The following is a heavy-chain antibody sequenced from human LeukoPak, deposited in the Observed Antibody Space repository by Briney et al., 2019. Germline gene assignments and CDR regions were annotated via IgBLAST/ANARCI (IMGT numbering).Heavy chain of an antibody. Sequence: GASVKVSCKASGYTFTGYYMHWVRQAPGQGLEWMGWINPNSGGTNYAQKFQGRVTMTRNTSISTAYMELSSLRSEDTAVYYCARGQYDSSGWNYMDVWGKGTTVTISS. CDR1: GYTFTGYY. J-gene: IGHJ6*03. CDR2: INPNSGGT. CDR3: ARGQYDSSGWNYMDV. D-gene: IGHD3-22*01. V-gene: IGHV1-2*02.